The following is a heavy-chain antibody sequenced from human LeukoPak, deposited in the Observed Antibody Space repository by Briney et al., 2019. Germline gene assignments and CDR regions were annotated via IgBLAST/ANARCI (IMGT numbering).Heavy chain of an antibody. V-gene: IGHV4-59*01. CDR3: ARVDDYNALDY. CDR2: IYYTGGT. J-gene: IGHJ4*02. Sequence: SETLSLTCTVSGGSISSYYCSWIRQPPGKGLEWIGYIYYTGGTNYNPSLKSRVTISVDTSKNQFSLNLGSVTAADTAVYYCARVDDYNALDYWGQGTLVTVSS. CDR1: GGSISSYY. D-gene: IGHD5-24*01.